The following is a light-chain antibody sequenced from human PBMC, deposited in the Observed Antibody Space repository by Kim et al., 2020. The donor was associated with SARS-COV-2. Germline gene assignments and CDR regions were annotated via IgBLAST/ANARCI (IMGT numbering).Light chain of an antibody. CDR2: EDD. CDR3: QSYNRSNVV. Sequence: GKTVTISCTRSSGSIDDNYVQWYQQRPGGVPTTVIYEDDQRPSGVSDRFSGSIDNSSNSASLTTSGLKTEDEADYYCQSYNRSNVVFGGGTQLTVL. V-gene: IGLV6-57*03. J-gene: IGLJ2*01. CDR1: SGSIDDNY.